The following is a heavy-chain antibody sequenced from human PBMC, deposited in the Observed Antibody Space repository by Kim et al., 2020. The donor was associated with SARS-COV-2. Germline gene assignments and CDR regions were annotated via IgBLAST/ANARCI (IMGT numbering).Heavy chain of an antibody. CDR2: VSDIGSNT. V-gene: IGHV3-23*01. Sequence: GGSLRLSCVVSGFTFSNYAMTWVRQAPGKGLEWVSTVSDIGSNTYYADSVKGRFTISRDRSKNTLYLQMNSLRADDTAIYYCAKGYTSGYYYFDYWGQGT. J-gene: IGHJ4*02. D-gene: IGHD6-19*01. CDR1: GFTFSNYA. CDR3: AKGYTSGYYYFDY.